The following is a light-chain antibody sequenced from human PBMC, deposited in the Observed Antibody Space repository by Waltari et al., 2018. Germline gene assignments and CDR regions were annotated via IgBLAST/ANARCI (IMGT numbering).Light chain of an antibody. CDR3: YSYAGSYTLYV. Sequence: QSALTQPRSVSGSPGQSVTISCTGTSSDIGGYNAVAWYQKYPGKAPKLLIYAVTQRPSGVPDRCSGSKSGNTASLTISGLQAEDEADYYCYSYAGSYTLYVFGTGTEVTVL. J-gene: IGLJ1*01. V-gene: IGLV2-11*01. CDR2: AVT. CDR1: SSDIGGYNA.